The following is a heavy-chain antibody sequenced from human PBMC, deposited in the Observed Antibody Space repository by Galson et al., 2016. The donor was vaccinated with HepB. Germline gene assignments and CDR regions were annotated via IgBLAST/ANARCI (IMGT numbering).Heavy chain of an antibody. J-gene: IGHJ6*02. Sequence: SLRLSCAASGFTFSDYYMSWIRQAPGKGLEWVSYISSSGSIIYYADSVKGRFTISRDNAKNTLYLQMNSLRGEDAAVYYCARDSKTLDGMDVWGQGTTVTVSS. CDR3: ARDSKTLDGMDV. CDR1: GFTFSDYY. CDR2: ISSSGSII. V-gene: IGHV3-11*04.